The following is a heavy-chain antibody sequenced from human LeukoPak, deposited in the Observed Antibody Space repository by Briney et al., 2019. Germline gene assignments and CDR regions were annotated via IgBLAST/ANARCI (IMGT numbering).Heavy chain of an antibody. J-gene: IGHJ4*02. V-gene: IGHV4-34*01. D-gene: IGHD6-13*01. CDR1: GGSISSYY. CDR2: INHSGST. CDR3: ARTLQQLAPFDY. Sequence: PSETLSLTCTVSGGSISSYYWSWIRQPPGKGLEWIGEINHSGSTNYNPSLKSRVTISVDTSKNQFSLKLSSVTAADTAVYYCARTLQQLAPFDYWGQGTLVTVSS.